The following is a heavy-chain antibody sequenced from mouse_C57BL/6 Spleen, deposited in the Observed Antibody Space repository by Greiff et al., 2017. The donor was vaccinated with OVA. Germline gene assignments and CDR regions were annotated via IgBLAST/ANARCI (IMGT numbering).Heavy chain of an antibody. J-gene: IGHJ4*01. CDR3: ARYPNWEDYDMED. CDR1: GYTFTDYY. Sequence: QVQLQQSGAELVRPGASVKLSCKASGYTFTDYYINWVKQRPGQGLEWIARIYPGSGNTYYNEKFKGKATLTAEKSSSTAYMQLSSLTSEDSAVYFCARYPNWEDYDMEDWGQGTSVTVAS. V-gene: IGHV1-76*01. D-gene: IGHD4-1*01. CDR2: IYPGSGNT.